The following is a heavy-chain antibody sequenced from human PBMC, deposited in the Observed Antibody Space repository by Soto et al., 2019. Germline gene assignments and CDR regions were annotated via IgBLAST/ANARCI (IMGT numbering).Heavy chain of an antibody. V-gene: IGHV4-31*03. J-gene: IGHJ5*02. CDR3: AREPISTPRGVTQVDP. CDR1: GAPISSGGYY. Sequence: QVQLQESGPGLVRPSQTLSLTCTVSGAPISSGGYYWSWIRQHPGKGPEWIGYIYNSGTTFYNPSLGSRITMSLDAAENHFSLELRSVTVADTAVYYCAREPISTPRGVTQVDPWGQGTLVTVSP. D-gene: IGHD3-10*01. CDR2: IYNSGTT.